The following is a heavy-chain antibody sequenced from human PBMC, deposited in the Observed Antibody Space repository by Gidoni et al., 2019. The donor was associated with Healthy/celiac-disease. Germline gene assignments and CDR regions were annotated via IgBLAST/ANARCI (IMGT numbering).Heavy chain of an antibody. Sequence: EVQLVESGGGLVKPGGSLRLSCAASGFTFSHAWMSWVRQAPGKGLEWVGRIKSKTDGGTTDYAAPVKGRFTISRDDSKNTLYLQMNSLKTEDTAVYYCTTPHIVVVNEMDAFDIWGQGTMVTVSS. CDR2: IKSKTDGGTT. CDR3: TTPHIVVVNEMDAFDI. D-gene: IGHD3-22*01. V-gene: IGHV3-15*01. J-gene: IGHJ3*02. CDR1: GFTFSHAW.